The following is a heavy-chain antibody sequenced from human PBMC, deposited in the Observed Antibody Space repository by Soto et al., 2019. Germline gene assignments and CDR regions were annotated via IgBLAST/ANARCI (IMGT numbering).Heavy chain of an antibody. Sequence: GGSLRLSCAASGFTFSSYGMHWVRQAPGKGLEWVAVIWYDGSNKYYADSVKGRFTISRDNSKNTLYLQMNSLRAEDTAVYYCARGYIAVAASSGYYFDYWGQGTLVTVSS. D-gene: IGHD6-19*01. CDR3: ARGYIAVAASSGYYFDY. V-gene: IGHV3-33*01. CDR2: IWYDGSNK. CDR1: GFTFSSYG. J-gene: IGHJ4*02.